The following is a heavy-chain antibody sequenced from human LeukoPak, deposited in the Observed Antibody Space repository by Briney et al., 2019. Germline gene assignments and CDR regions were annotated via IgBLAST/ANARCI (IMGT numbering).Heavy chain of an antibody. CDR3: ARAARDGYNS. V-gene: IGHV3-23*01. Sequence: PGGSLRLSCAASGFTFSSYAMSWVRQAPGRGLEWVSAISGSGGSTYYANSVKGRFTISRDNSKNTVYLQMGSLRAEDMAVYYCARAARDGYNSWGQGTLVTVSS. CDR2: ISGSGGST. J-gene: IGHJ5*02. D-gene: IGHD5-24*01. CDR1: GFTFSSYA.